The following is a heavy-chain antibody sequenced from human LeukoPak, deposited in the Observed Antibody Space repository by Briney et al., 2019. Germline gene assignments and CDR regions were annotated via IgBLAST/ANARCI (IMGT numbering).Heavy chain of an antibody. J-gene: IGHJ6*02. V-gene: IGHV3-23*01. D-gene: IGHD3-10*01. CDR2: ISGSGGST. Sequence: GGSLRLSCAASGFTFSSYAMSWVCQAPGKGLEWVSAISGSGGSTYYADSVKGRFTISRDNSKNTLYLQMNSLRAEDTAVYYCAKGITMVRGVIIGPYYYYYGMDVWGQGTTVTVSS. CDR1: GFTFSSYA. CDR3: AKGITMVRGVIIGPYYYYYGMDV.